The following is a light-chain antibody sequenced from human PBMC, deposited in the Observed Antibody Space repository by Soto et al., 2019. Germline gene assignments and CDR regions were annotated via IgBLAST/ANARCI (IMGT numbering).Light chain of an antibody. V-gene: IGLV2-23*01. CDR2: ETH. J-gene: IGLJ2*01. CDR3: CSYAGNDNIL. CDR1: SSDVGSYNL. Sequence: QSALTQPASVSGSPGQSITISCTGTSSDVGSYNLVSWYQQHPGKAPKLMIYETHKRPSGVSNRFSGSKSGNTASLTISGLQAEDEADYSCCSYAGNDNILFGGGTKLTVL.